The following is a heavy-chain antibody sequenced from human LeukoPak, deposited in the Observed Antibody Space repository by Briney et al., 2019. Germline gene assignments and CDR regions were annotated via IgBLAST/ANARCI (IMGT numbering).Heavy chain of an antibody. CDR2: INHSGST. CDR3: ARDRDTAMVTSDWYFDL. J-gene: IGHJ2*01. V-gene: IGHV4-34*01. Sequence: SETLSLTCAVYGGSFSGYYWSWIRQPPGKGLEWIGEINHSGSTNYNPSLKSRVTISVDTSKNQFSLKLSSVTAADTAVYYCARDRDTAMVTSDWYFDLWGRGTLVTVSS. CDR1: GGSFSGYY. D-gene: IGHD5-18*01.